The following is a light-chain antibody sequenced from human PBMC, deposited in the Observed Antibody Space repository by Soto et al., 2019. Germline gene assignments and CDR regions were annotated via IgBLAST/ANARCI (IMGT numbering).Light chain of an antibody. J-gene: IGKJ5*01. CDR3: QQYNNWPPFT. CDR1: QSVSSN. Sequence: EIVMTQSPATLSVSPGERATLSCRASQSVSSNLAWYQQKPGQAPRLLIYHASARATGIPARFSGSGSGTEFTLTISSLQSEDFAVYYCQQYNNWPPFTFGQGTRLEMK. V-gene: IGKV3D-15*01. CDR2: HAS.